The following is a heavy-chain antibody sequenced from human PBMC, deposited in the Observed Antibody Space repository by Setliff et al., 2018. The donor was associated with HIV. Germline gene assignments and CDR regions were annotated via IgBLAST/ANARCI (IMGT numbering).Heavy chain of an antibody. V-gene: IGHV3-23*01. CDR2: ISGSGRKT. D-gene: IGHD2-2*01. Sequence: GGSVRLSCAASGFTFSNYAMSWVRQAPGKGLEWVSSISGSGRKTYYGDSVKGRFTISRDNSWDTVDLQMNTLRAEDTAVYYCAKVPLFVVVPAALGGMDVWGQGTTVTVSS. J-gene: IGHJ6*02. CDR1: GFTFSNYA. CDR3: AKVPLFVVVPAALGGMDV.